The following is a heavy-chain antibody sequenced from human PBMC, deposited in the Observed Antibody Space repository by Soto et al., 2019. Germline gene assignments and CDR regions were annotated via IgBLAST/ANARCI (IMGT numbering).Heavy chain of an antibody. CDR1: GGSLSGYY. CDR2: INHSGTT. Sequence: QVHLEQWGAGLLNPSETLSLTCAVYGGSLSGYYWSWVRQSPGKGLEWIGEINHSGTTNDNPSLKTRVTISADTSKHQFSLRLSSVTAADSAVYYCASYHYLDLWTGSRHYMDVWGRGTTVTVSS. CDR3: ASYHYLDLWTGSRHYMDV. J-gene: IGHJ6*03. D-gene: IGHD3-9*01. V-gene: IGHV4-34*01.